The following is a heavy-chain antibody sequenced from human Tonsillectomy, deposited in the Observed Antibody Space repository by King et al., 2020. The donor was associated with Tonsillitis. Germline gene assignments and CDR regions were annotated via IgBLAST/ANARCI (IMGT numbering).Heavy chain of an antibody. CDR1: GASISSYY. V-gene: IGHV4-59*08. Sequence: QMQLQESGPGLVKPSETLSLTCTVSGASISSYYWSWIRQPPGKGLEWIGYIYYSGSTKYKPSLKSRVTISVDTSKNQFSLKLNYVTAADAAVYYCARQGSGWYDDAFDIWGQGTMVTVSS. CDR2: IYYSGST. CDR3: ARQGSGWYDDAFDI. J-gene: IGHJ3*02. D-gene: IGHD6-19*01.